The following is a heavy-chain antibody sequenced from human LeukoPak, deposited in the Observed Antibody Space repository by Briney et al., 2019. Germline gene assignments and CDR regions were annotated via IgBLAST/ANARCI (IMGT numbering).Heavy chain of an antibody. J-gene: IGHJ6*02. Sequence: SETLSLTCTVSGGSISSGDYYWSWIRQPPGKGLEWIGYIYYSESTYYNPSLKSRVTISVDTSKNQFSLKLSSVTAADTAVYYCARDRIVVVPAASNYYYGMDVWGQGTTVTVSS. CDR3: ARDRIVVVPAASNYYYGMDV. CDR1: GGSISSGDYY. V-gene: IGHV4-30-4*01. CDR2: IYYSEST. D-gene: IGHD2-2*01.